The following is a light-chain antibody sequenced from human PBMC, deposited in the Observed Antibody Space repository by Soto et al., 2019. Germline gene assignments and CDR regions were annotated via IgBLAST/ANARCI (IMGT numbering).Light chain of an antibody. V-gene: IGKV1-5*03. CDR3: QQYNSYSWT. J-gene: IGKJ1*01. CDR2: KAS. Sequence: DIQMTQSPSTLSASVGDRVTITCRASQSISSWLAWYQQKPGKAPKLLIYKASSLESGVPSRFSGSGSGTEITSTLSRLPPDDFATLYCQQYNSYSWTFGQGTKVEIK. CDR1: QSISSW.